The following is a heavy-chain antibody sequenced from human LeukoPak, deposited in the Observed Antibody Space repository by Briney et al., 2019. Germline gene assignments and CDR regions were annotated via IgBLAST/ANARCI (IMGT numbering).Heavy chain of an antibody. V-gene: IGHV3-7*01. CDR2: IKEDGSDK. CDR3: ARDRGPRTGFMVREAYDY. Sequence: PGGSLRLSCAASGFTFSSYWMGWVRQAPGKGLEWVADIKEDGSDKYSVDSVKGRFTISRDNAKNSLYLQMNSLRAEDTAVYYCARDRGPRTGFMVREAYDYWGQGTLVTVSS. J-gene: IGHJ4*02. CDR1: GFTFSSYW. D-gene: IGHD3-10*01.